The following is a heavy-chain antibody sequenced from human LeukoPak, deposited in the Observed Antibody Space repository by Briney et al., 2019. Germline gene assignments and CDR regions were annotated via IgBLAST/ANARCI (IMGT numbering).Heavy chain of an antibody. J-gene: IGHJ4*02. CDR2: IIPIFGTA. CDR1: GGTFSSYA. CDR3: ATGRRAGLHRQYYFDY. Sequence: SVKVSCKASGGTFSSYAISWVRQAPGQGLEWMGGIIPIFGTANYAQKFQGRVTMTEDTSTDTAYMELSSLRSEDTAVCYCATGRRAGLHRQYYFDYWGQGTLVTVSS. D-gene: IGHD5-24*01. V-gene: IGHV1-69*06.